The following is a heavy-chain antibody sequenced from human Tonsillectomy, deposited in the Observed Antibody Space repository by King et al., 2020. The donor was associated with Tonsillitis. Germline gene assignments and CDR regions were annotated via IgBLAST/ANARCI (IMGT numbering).Heavy chain of an antibody. V-gene: IGHV4-4*07. CDR1: GGSTSRDY. Sequence: VQLQESGPGLVKPSETMSLNCTVSGGSTSRDYWNWIRQPAGKGLEWIGRVLHSGIVNYNPSLKSRVTMSFDTSKNLLSLRLNSVTAADTAVYYCVRGHRDYDLGTGYSSYQMDVWGRGTTVTVSS. CDR2: VLHSGIV. D-gene: IGHD3-3*01. J-gene: IGHJ6*03. CDR3: VRGHRDYDLGTGYSSYQMDV.